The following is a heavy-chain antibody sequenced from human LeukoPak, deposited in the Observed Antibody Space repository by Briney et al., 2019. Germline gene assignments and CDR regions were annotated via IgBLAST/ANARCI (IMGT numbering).Heavy chain of an antibody. D-gene: IGHD2-2*02. CDR3: AKVSCSSTSCYISYYYYGMDV. CDR1: GFTFSSYG. CDR2: ISYDGSNK. J-gene: IGHJ6*02. V-gene: IGHV3-30*18. Sequence: GGSLRLSCAASGFTFSSYGMHWVRQAPGKGLEWVAVISYDGSNKYYADSVKGRFTISRDNSENTLYLQMNSLRAEDTAVYYCAKVSCSSTSCYISYYYYGMDVWGQGTTVTVSS.